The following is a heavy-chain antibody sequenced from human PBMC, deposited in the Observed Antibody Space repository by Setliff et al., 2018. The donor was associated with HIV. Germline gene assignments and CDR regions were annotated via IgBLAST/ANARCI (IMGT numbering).Heavy chain of an antibody. CDR3: ASLQPDAVDV. CDR1: GYSFTTYW. CDR2: IHPGDSET. J-gene: IGHJ6*02. V-gene: IGHV5-51*01. Sequence: PGESLKISCKGSGYSFTTYWIGWVRQMPGKGLEWMGIIHPGDSETRYSPSFQGQVIISADKSISTAYLQWSSLKASDTAMYYCASLQPDAVDVWDQGTTVTVSS.